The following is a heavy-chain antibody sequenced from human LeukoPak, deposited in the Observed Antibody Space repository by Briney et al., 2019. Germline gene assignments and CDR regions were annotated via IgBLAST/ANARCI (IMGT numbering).Heavy chain of an antibody. D-gene: IGHD3-3*01. CDR3: ARQGTIFGVVIWLDY. CDR1: GYTFTSYD. V-gene: IGHV1-8*03. Sequence: ASVKVSCKASGYTFTSYDINWVRQATGQGLEWMGWMNPNSGSTGYAQKFQGRVTITRNTSISTAYMELSSLRSEDTAVYYCARQGTIFGVVIWLDYWGQGTLVTVSS. CDR2: MNPNSGST. J-gene: IGHJ4*02.